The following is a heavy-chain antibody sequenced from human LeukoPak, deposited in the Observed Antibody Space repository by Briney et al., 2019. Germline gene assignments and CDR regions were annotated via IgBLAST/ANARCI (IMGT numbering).Heavy chain of an antibody. D-gene: IGHD3-10*01. Sequence: GGSLRLSCAASGFTFSSYGMHWVRQAPGKGLDWVAFIRYDGSNKYYADSVKGRFTISRDNSKNTLYLQMNSLRAEDTALYYCPKSGVTFGELLSYYMDVWGKGTTVTVSS. J-gene: IGHJ6*03. CDR2: IRYDGSNK. CDR1: GFTFSSYG. CDR3: PKSGVTFGELLSYYMDV. V-gene: IGHV3-30*02.